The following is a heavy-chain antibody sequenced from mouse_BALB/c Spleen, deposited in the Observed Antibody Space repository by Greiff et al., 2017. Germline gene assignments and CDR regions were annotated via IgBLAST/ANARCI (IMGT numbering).Heavy chain of an antibody. D-gene: IGHD2-10*02. J-gene: IGHJ1*01. CDR2: INPSTGYT. V-gene: IGHV1-7*01. CDR1: GYTFTSYW. Sequence: VQLQQSGAELAKPGASVKMSCKASGYTFTSYWMHWVKQRPGQGLEWIGYINPSTGYTEYNQKFKDKATLTADKSSSTAYMQLSSLTSEDSAVYYCARSVYGNYGYFDVWGAGTTVTVSS. CDR3: ARSVYGNYGYFDV.